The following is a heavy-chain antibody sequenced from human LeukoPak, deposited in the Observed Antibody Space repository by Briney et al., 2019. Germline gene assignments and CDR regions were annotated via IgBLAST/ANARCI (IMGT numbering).Heavy chain of an antibody. D-gene: IGHD6-6*01. CDR1: GFTFSSYW. V-gene: IGHV3-7*01. CDR3: ARGGPLSQLVSGYTDV. Sequence: GGSLRLSCAASGFTFSSYWMSWVRQAPGKGLEWVANIRQDGSEKYYVDSVKGRFTISRDNAKNSLYLQMNSLRAEDTAVYYCARGGPLSQLVSGYTDVWGKGTTVTVSS. CDR2: IRQDGSEK. J-gene: IGHJ6*03.